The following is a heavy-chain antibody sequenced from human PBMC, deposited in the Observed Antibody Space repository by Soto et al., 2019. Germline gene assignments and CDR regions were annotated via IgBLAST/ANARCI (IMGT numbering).Heavy chain of an antibody. CDR3: ARDYDYVWGSYPLGWFDP. D-gene: IGHD3-16*02. CDR1: GYTFTSYA. Sequence: ASVKVSCKASGYTFTSYARHWVRQAPGQRLEWMGWINAGNGNTKYSQKFQGRVTITRDTSASTAYMELSSLRSEDTAVYYCARDYDYVWGSYPLGWFDPWGQGTLVTVSS. V-gene: IGHV1-3*01. J-gene: IGHJ5*02. CDR2: INAGNGNT.